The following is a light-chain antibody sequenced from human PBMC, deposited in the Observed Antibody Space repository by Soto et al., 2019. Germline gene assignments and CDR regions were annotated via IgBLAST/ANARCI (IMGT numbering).Light chain of an antibody. V-gene: IGLV1-44*01. Sequence: QSVLTQPPSASGTPGQRVTISCSGSSSNIGSNTVNWYQQLPGTAPKLLTDNNNQRASGVPDRFSGSKSGTSASLAISGLQSEDEADYYCAAWDDSLNGLVFGTGTKLTVL. CDR3: AAWDDSLNGLV. CDR1: SSNIGSNT. CDR2: NNN. J-gene: IGLJ1*01.